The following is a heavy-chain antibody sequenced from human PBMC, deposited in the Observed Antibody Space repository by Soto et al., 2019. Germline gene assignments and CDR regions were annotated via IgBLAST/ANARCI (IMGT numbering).Heavy chain of an antibody. CDR3: ARHGRWDIVVSRHNWFDP. CDR2: IYYSGST. V-gene: IGHV4-39*01. CDR1: GGSISSSSYY. J-gene: IGHJ5*02. D-gene: IGHD2-15*01. Sequence: QLQLQESGPGLVKPSETLSLTCTVSGGSISSSSYYWGWIRQPPGKGLEWIGSIYYSGSTYYNPSLKSRVTISVDTSKNQFSLKLSSVTAADTAVYYCARHGRWDIVVSRHNWFDPWGQGTLVTVSS.